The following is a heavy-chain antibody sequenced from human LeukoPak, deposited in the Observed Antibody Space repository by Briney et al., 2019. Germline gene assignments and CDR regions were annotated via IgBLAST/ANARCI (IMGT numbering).Heavy chain of an antibody. Sequence: GGSLRLSCAASGFTFSTSAMSWVRQAPGKGLEWVSAISGSGGARYYADSVKGRFTISRDNSKTTLYLQMNSLRAEDTAVYNCAKVRGICSGGSCYSSYPGGFDYWGQGTLVTVSS. D-gene: IGHD2-15*01. CDR2: ISGSGGAR. CDR1: GFTFSTSA. CDR3: AKVRGICSGGSCYSSYPGGFDY. J-gene: IGHJ4*02. V-gene: IGHV3-23*01.